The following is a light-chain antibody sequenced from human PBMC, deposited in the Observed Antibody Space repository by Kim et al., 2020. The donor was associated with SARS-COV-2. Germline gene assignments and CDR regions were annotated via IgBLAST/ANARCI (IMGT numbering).Light chain of an antibody. CDR1: DRISSNY. V-gene: IGKV3-20*01. J-gene: IGKJ2*03. Sequence: LAPGERAPLSCKADDRISSNYLALYQPKPGHSPRRLIHEASDRATGIRERFSGSGSGTGFTLTISRLEPEEFAVYYCQQYIRSPYSFGQGTKL. CDR2: EAS. CDR3: QQYIRSPYS.